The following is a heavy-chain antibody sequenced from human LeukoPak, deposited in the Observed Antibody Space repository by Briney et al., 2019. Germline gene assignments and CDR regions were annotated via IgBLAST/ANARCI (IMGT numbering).Heavy chain of an antibody. V-gene: IGHV3-21*01. CDR3: ARDPGWELLNYYYYYMDV. Sequence: GRSLRLSCAASGFTFSSYSMNWVRQAPGKGLEWVSSISSSSSYIYYADSVKGRFTISRDNAKNSLYLQMNSLRAEDTAVYYCARDPGWELLNYYYYYMDVWGKGTTVTVSS. D-gene: IGHD1-26*01. CDR2: ISSSSSYI. CDR1: GFTFSSYS. J-gene: IGHJ6*03.